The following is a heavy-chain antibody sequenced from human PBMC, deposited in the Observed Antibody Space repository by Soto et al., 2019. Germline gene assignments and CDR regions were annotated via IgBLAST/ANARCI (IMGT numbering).Heavy chain of an antibody. CDR3: ARQRRDFDY. CDR1: VGSISNYY. Sequence: SETPSLTCPVSVGSISNYYWSWIRQPPGKGLQWIGYIFSSGSTNYNPSLKSRVTISVDTSKNQFSLNLSSVTAADTAVYYCARQRRDFDYWGQGSLVTVSS. J-gene: IGHJ4*02. CDR2: IFSSGST. V-gene: IGHV4-59*08.